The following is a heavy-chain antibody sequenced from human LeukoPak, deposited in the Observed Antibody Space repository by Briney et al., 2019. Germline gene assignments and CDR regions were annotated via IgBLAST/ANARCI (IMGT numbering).Heavy chain of an antibody. CDR2: INSDSNYI. CDR1: GFTFRSYS. V-gene: IGHV3-21*01. J-gene: IGHJ3*02. D-gene: IGHD3-10*01. Sequence: KPGGSLRLSCAASGFTFRSYSMNWVRQAPGKGLEWVSSINSDSNYIYYADSVQGRFTISRDNAKNSLYLQMNSLRAEDTAVYYCAVAYYYGSGDAFDIWGQGTKDTVSS. CDR3: AVAYYYGSGDAFDI.